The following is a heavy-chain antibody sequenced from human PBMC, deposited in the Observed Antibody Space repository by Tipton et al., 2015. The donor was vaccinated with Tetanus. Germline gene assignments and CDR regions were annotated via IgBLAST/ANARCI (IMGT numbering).Heavy chain of an antibody. V-gene: IGHV4-31*03. J-gene: IGHJ4*02. Sequence: TLSLTCTVSGGSISSGGYYWSWIRQHPGKGLEWIGDIYYSGSTYYNPTLKSRVTISVDTSKNQLSLQLNSVTDADTAVYYCARDQARGARGGNYFDYWGQGTLVTVSS. CDR1: GGSISSGGYY. CDR2: IYYSGST. D-gene: IGHD1-26*01. CDR3: ARDQARGARGGNYFDY.